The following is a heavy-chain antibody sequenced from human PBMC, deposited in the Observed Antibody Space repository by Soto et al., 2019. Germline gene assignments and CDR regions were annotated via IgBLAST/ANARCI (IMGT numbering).Heavy chain of an antibody. J-gene: IGHJ3*02. CDR3: ARDYRYSGYDLKGAFDI. CDR1: GFTFSSYG. D-gene: IGHD5-12*01. Sequence: GGSLRLSCAASGFTFSSYGMHWVRQAPGKGLEWVAVIWYDGSNKYYADSVKGRFTISRDNSKNTLYLQMNSLRAEDTAVYYCARDYRYSGYDLKGAFDIWGQGTMVTVSS. CDR2: IWYDGSNK. V-gene: IGHV3-33*01.